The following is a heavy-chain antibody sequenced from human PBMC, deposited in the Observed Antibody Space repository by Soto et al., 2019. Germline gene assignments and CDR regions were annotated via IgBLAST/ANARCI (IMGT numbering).Heavy chain of an antibody. J-gene: IGHJ4*02. CDR3: VSTSLVVAAATREDY. V-gene: IGHV3-74*01. Sequence: EVQLVESGGGVVQPGGSMRLPCAASGFTFSSYWMHWVRQAPGKGLVGVSRIKSDGSSTSYADAVKGRFTISRDNAKNTLYLQMNSLRAEATAVYYCVSTSLVVAAATREDYWGQGTLVTVSS. CDR2: IKSDGSST. D-gene: IGHD2-15*01. CDR1: GFTFSSYW.